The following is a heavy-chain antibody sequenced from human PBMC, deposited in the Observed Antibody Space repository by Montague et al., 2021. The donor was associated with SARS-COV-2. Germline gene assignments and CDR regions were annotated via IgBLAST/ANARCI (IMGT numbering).Heavy chain of an antibody. CDR2: TYYRSKWYN. D-gene: IGHD6-19*01. CDR1: GDSVSSNSAA. J-gene: IGHJ4*02. Sequence: CAISGDSVSSNSAAWNWIRQSPSRGLEWLGRTYYRSKWYNDYAVSVKSRITINPDTSKNQFSLQLNSVTPEDTAVYYCARNIAMAGRAEGFDYWGQGTLVTVSS. V-gene: IGHV6-1*01. CDR3: ARNIAMAGRAEGFDY.